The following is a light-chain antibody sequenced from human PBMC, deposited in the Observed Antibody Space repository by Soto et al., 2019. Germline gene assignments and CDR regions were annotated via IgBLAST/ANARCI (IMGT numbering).Light chain of an antibody. V-gene: IGLV2-23*01. CDR3: SSYAGPFVI. CDR2: EGT. CDR1: GSDVGNYNL. Sequence: QSALTQPASVAGSPGQSITISCTGTGSDVGNYNLLSWYQQHLGKAPKLMISEGTKRPSGVSNRFSGSGSGNTASLTISGLQAEDEADYYCSSYAGPFVIFGGGTKLTVL. J-gene: IGLJ2*01.